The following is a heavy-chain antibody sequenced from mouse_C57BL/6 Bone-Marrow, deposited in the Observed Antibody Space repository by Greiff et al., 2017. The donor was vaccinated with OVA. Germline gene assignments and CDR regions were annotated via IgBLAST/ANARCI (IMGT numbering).Heavy chain of an antibody. CDR2: ISDGGSYT. J-gene: IGHJ3*01. CDR3: AREGHYYGSSSWFAY. V-gene: IGHV5-4*01. CDR1: GFTFSSYA. Sequence: EVQGVESGGGLVKPGGSLKLSCAASGFTFSSYAMSWVRQTPEKRLEWVATISDGGSYTYYPDNVKGRFTISRDNAKNNLYLQMSHLKSEDTAMYYCAREGHYYGSSSWFAYWGQGTLVTVSA. D-gene: IGHD1-1*01.